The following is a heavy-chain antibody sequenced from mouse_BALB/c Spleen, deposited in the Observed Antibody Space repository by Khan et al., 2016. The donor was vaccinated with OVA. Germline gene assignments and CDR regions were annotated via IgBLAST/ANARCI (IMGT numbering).Heavy chain of an antibody. CDR1: GYTFTNFG. J-gene: IGHJ4*01. Sequence: QIQLVQSGPELKKPGETVKISCKASGYTFTNFGLNWVKQAPGKGLEWMGWINTYTGDPTYADDFKGRFAFSLETSASTAYLQINNLKNEDAATYYCARPPYFSYTFAYWGQGTSVTVSS. CDR3: ARPPYFSYTFAY. V-gene: IGHV9-3-1*01. D-gene: IGHD2-10*01. CDR2: INTYTGDP.